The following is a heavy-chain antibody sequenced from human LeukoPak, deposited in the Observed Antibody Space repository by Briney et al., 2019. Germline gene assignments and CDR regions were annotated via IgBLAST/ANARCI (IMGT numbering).Heavy chain of an antibody. J-gene: IGHJ4*02. CDR1: GGSISSSSSY. CDR3: ARYSSGWYRYFDY. V-gene: IGHV4-39*07. CDR2: IYYSGST. Sequence: PSETLSLTCTVSGGSISSSSSYWGWIRQPPGKGLEWIGSIYYSGSTYYNPSLKSRVTISVDTSKNQFSLKLSSVTAADTAVYYCARYSSGWYRYFDYWGQGTLVTVSS. D-gene: IGHD6-19*01.